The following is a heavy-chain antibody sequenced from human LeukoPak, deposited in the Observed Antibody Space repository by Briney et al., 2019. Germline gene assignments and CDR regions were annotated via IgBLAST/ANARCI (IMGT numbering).Heavy chain of an antibody. V-gene: IGHV4-39*01. D-gene: IGHD6-19*01. J-gene: IGHJ4*02. Sequence: SETLSLTCTVPGGSISTTSFYWAWIRQPPGKGLEWIGSIYFSGTTHYNPSLKSRVTISVDTSKNNFSLKLTSLTVADTAVYYCARHERSVAVAGSFDFWGQGTLVTVSS. CDR3: ARHERSVAVAGSFDF. CDR2: IYFSGTT. CDR1: GGSISTTSFY.